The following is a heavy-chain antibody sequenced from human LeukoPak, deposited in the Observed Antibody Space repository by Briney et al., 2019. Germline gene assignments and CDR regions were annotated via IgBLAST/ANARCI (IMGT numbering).Heavy chain of an antibody. D-gene: IGHD3-22*01. CDR3: ARDQTYGSGYYYY. V-gene: IGHV4-59*12. CDR1: GGSISSYY. Sequence: SETLSLTCTVSGGSISSYYWSWIRQPPGKGLEWIGYIYYSGSTYYNPSLKSRVTISVDTSKNQFSLKLSSVTAADTAVYYCARDQTYGSGYYYYWGQGTLVTVSS. CDR2: IYYSGST. J-gene: IGHJ4*02.